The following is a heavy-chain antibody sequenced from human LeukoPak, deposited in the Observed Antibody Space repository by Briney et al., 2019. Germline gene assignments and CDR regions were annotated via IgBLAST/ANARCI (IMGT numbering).Heavy chain of an antibody. J-gene: IGHJ3*02. CDR3: ARGGVPQYYYDSSGYYYGAFDI. D-gene: IGHD3-22*01. CDR1: GGSISSYY. CDR2: IYYSAGT. Sequence: SSETLSLTCTFSGGSISSYYWSWIRQPPGKRLEWIGYIYYSAGTNYNPSLKSRVTISVDTSNNQSSLKLSSVTAADTALYYCARGGVPQYYYDSSGYYYGAFDIWGQGTMVTVSS. V-gene: IGHV4-59*01.